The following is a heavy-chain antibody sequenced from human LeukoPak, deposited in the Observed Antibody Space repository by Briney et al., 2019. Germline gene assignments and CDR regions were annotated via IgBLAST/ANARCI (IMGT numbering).Heavy chain of an antibody. Sequence: GGSLRLSCAAPGFTVSDNYMSWVRQAPGKGLEWVSVIYSGGTTYSADSVKGRFTISRDNSKNTLYLQMNSLRAEDTAVYYCARHDSWAGWFDSWGQGALVTVSS. CDR1: GFTVSDNY. V-gene: IGHV3-53*01. CDR3: ARHDSWAGWFDS. D-gene: IGHD3-22*01. J-gene: IGHJ5*01. CDR2: IYSGGTT.